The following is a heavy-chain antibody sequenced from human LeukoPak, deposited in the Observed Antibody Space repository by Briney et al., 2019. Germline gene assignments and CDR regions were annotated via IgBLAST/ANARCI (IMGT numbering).Heavy chain of an antibody. V-gene: IGHV4-59*12. CDR3: ARDHVSSSWYRHGWFDP. CDR2: VTYTGS. D-gene: IGHD6-13*01. J-gene: IGHJ5*02. CDR1: GTSISSYY. Sequence: SETLSLTCTVSGTSISSYYWSWLRQPPGKGPEWIGYVTYTGSKYNPSLKSRVTISTDRSKKEVSLRLSSVTAADTAMYYCARDHVSSSWYRHGWFDPWGQGTLVTVSS.